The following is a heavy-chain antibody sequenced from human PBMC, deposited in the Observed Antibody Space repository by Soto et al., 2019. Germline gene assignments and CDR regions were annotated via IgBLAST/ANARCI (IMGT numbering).Heavy chain of an antibody. Sequence: SETLSLTCTVSGVSVSSATYYWNWIRQPPGKTLEWIGYIYYSGSTNYNPSLKSRVTISLDTSNDQFSLKLSSVTAADTAVYYCARTRDNNITYYYALDVWGTGPTVTVSS. CDR3: ARTRDNNITYYYALDV. CDR2: IYYSGST. D-gene: IGHD1-20*01. J-gene: IGHJ6*04. V-gene: IGHV4-61*01. CDR1: GVSVSSATYY.